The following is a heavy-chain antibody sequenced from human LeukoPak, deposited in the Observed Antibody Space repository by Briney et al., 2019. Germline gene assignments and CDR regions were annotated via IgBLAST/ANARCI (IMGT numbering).Heavy chain of an antibody. CDR1: GGSFSGYY. CDR3: ARGGPFSGWYQRRNNWFDP. Sequence: PSETLSLTCAVYGGSFSGYYWSWIRQPPGKGLEWIGEINHSGSTNYNPSLKSRVTISVDTSKSQFSLKLSSVTAADTAVYYCARGGPFSGWYQRRNNWFDPWGQGTLVTVSS. CDR2: INHSGST. V-gene: IGHV4-34*01. D-gene: IGHD6-19*01. J-gene: IGHJ5*02.